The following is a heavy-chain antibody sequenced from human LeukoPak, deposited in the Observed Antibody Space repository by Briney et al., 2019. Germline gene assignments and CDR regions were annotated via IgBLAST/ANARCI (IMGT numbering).Heavy chain of an antibody. Sequence: ASVKVSCKASGDTFSSYAISWVRQAPGQGLEWMGRIIPIFGTANYAQKFQGRVTITTDESTSTAYMELSSLRSEDTAVYYCAREGYSYGLEFPYYFDYWGQGTLVTVFS. CDR3: AREGYSYGLEFPYYFDY. CDR1: GDTFSSYA. D-gene: IGHD5-18*01. J-gene: IGHJ4*02. V-gene: IGHV1-69*05. CDR2: IIPIFGTA.